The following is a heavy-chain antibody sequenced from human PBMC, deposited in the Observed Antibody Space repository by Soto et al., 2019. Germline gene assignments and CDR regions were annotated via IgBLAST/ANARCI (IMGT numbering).Heavy chain of an antibody. CDR2: ISYDGSNK. CDR3: ARDADYDILTGYADY. D-gene: IGHD3-9*01. CDR1: GFTFSSYA. V-gene: IGHV3-30-3*01. J-gene: IGHJ4*02. Sequence: QVQLVESGGGVVQPGRSLRLSCAASGFTFSSYAMHWVRQAPGKGLEWVAVISYDGSNKYYADSVKGRFTISRDNSKNPLYLQRNSLRAEDTGVYYCARDADYDILTGYADYWGQGTLVTVSS.